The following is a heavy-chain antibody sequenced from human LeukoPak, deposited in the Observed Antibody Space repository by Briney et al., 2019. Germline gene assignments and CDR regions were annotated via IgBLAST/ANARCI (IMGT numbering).Heavy chain of an antibody. J-gene: IGHJ4*02. Sequence: SETLSLTCTVSGGSISSSSYHWGWIRQPPGKGLEWIGTIYYSGTTYYNPSLKSRITVSGDTTKNQFSLGMSSVTAADAGIYYCAREFSSGWSYYFDYWGQGTLVTVSS. CDR3: AREFSSGWSYYFDY. CDR1: GGSISSSSYH. D-gene: IGHD6-19*01. CDR2: IYYSGTT. V-gene: IGHV4-39*02.